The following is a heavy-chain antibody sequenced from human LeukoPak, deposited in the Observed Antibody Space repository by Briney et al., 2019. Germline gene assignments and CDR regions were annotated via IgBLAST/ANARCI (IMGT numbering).Heavy chain of an antibody. D-gene: IGHD1-20*01. CDR2: IYYSGNT. Sequence: SETLSLTCTVSGGSITSYYWSWIRQPPGKGLEWIGYIYYSGNTNYNPSLKSRLTMSADRSRNQFSLELTSVPAADTAVYYCARINWNYFDYWGQGILVTVSS. CDR1: GGSITSYY. J-gene: IGHJ4*02. V-gene: IGHV4-59*08. CDR3: ARINWNYFDY.